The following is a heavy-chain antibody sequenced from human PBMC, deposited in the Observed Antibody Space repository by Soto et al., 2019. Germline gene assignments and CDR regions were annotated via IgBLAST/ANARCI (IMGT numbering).Heavy chain of an antibody. CDR3: ARDGRAFSIFGETMDV. J-gene: IGHJ6*02. Sequence: VQLLQSGGEVRKPGASVKVSCKTSGYTFTNYAINWVRQAPGQGLQWMGWISAYSGDTKYAQRFQDRLTLTTDPSTTTASMELRSLRSDDTAVYYCARDGRAFSIFGETMDVWGQGTTVTVSS. CDR2: ISAYSGDT. V-gene: IGHV1-18*01. D-gene: IGHD3-3*01. CDR1: GYTFTNYA.